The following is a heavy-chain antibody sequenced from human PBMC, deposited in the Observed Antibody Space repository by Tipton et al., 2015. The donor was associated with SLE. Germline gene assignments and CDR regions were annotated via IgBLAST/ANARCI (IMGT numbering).Heavy chain of an antibody. CDR3: ARGLKEGILYYYNYYMDV. D-gene: IGHD3-10*01. V-gene: IGHV4-34*01. CDR1: GFTFSSYS. J-gene: IGHJ6*03. CDR2: IKHSGST. Sequence: LRLSCAASGFTFSSYSMNWVRQAPGKGLEWIGDIKHSGSTNYKPSLKSRVTMSVDRSKNQFSLKLTSVTAADTAVYYCARGLKEGILYYYNYYMDVWGRGTTVTVSS.